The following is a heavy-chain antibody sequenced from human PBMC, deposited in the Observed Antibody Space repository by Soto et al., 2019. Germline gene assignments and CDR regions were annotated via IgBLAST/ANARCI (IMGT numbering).Heavy chain of an antibody. CDR2: ISGGGVPV. J-gene: IGHJ4*02. CDR3: ARGRANYYFDF. CDR1: GFTFSGYS. Sequence: EVQLVQSGGDLVQPGGSLRLSCKASGFTFSGYSMDWVRQAPGKGLEWIAYISGGGVPVYYADSVKGRFTISRDNAKNSLYLQLIHLRDEDTAIYYCARGRANYYFDFWGQGALVTVSS. V-gene: IGHV3-48*02. D-gene: IGHD1-1*01.